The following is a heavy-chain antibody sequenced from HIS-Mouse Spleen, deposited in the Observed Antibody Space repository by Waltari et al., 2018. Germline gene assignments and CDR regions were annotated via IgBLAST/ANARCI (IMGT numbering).Heavy chain of an antibody. Sequence: QLQLQESGPGLVKPSEPLSLTCTVSGGSISSSSYYWGWIRQPPGKGLEWIGRIYYSGSTYYNPSLKSRVTISVDTSKNQFSLKLSSVTAADTAVYYCAREIPYSSSWYDWYFDLWGRGTLVTVSS. CDR2: IYYSGST. J-gene: IGHJ2*01. CDR1: GGSISSSSYY. D-gene: IGHD6-13*01. CDR3: AREIPYSSSWYDWYFDL. V-gene: IGHV4-39*07.